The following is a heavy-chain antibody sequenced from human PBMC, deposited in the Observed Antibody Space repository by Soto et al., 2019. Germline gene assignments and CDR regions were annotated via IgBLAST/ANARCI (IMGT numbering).Heavy chain of an antibody. CDR1: GFTFSDHY. V-gene: IGHV3-72*01. CDR3: AREGSDYYDSSGYYPYYFDY. CDR2: TRNKANSYTT. J-gene: IGHJ4*02. Sequence: PGGSLRLSCAASGFTFSDHYMDWVRQAPGKGLEWVGRTRNKANSYTTEYAASVKGRFAISRDDSKNSLYLQMNSLKTEDTAVYYCAREGSDYYDSSGYYPYYFDYWGQGTLVTVSS. D-gene: IGHD3-22*01.